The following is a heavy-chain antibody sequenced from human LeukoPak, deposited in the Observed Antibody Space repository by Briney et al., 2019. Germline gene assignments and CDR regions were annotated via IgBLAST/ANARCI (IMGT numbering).Heavy chain of an antibody. V-gene: IGHV3-66*02. Sequence: GGSLRLSCAASGFTVSSNYMSWVRQAPGKGLEWVSVIYSDGSTFYADSVKGRFTNSRDNSKNTLYLQMDSLRPEDTAVYYCTNLPTYWGQGTLVTVSS. CDR2: IYSDGST. CDR3: TNLPTY. CDR1: GFTVSSNY. J-gene: IGHJ4*02.